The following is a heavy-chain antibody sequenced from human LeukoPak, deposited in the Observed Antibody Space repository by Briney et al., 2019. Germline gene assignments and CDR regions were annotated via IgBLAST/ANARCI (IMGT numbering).Heavy chain of an antibody. J-gene: IGHJ4*02. CDR3: AKHSSGITVAGTIQY. CDR2: ISKDGSNE. Sequence: PGGSLRLSCAASGFTFSGSAIHWVRQAPGKGLEWVALISKDGSNEYYADSVKGRFTISRDNSKNTLDLQMNSLRADDTAVYYCAKHSSGITVAGTIQYWGQGTLVTVSS. V-gene: IGHV3-30*04. D-gene: IGHD6-19*01. CDR1: GFTFSGSA.